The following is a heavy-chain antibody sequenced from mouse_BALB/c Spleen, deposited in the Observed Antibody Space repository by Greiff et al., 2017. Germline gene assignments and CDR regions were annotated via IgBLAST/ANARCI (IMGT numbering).Heavy chain of an antibody. CDR1: GYTFTEYS. J-gene: IGHJ3*01. V-gene: IGHV1-26*01. CDR2: INPNNGGT. CDR3: ARERHYYGSSFEGLFAY. D-gene: IGHD1-1*01. Sequence: VQLKESGPELVKPGASVKISCKTSGYTFTEYSMHWVKQSHGKSLEWIGGINPNNGGTSYNQKFKGKATLTVDKSSSTAYMELRSLTSEDSAVYYCARERHYYGSSFEGLFAYWGQGTLVTVSA.